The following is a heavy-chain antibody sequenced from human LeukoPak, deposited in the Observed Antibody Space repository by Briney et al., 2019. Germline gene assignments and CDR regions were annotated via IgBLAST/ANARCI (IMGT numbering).Heavy chain of an antibody. D-gene: IGHD3-3*01. Sequence: SQTLSLTCTVSGGSISNGDYYWSWIRQPPGKGLEWIGYIYYSGSTYYNPSLKSRVTISVDTSKNQFSLKLSSVTAADTAVYYCARYGEGNYYDFWSGYYTFIDPWGQGTLVTVSS. CDR1: GGSISNGDYY. CDR2: IYYSGST. J-gene: IGHJ5*02. V-gene: IGHV4-30-4*08. CDR3: ARYGEGNYYDFWSGYYTFIDP.